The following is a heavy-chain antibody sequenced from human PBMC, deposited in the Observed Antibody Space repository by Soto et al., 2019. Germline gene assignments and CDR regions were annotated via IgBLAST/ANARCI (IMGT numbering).Heavy chain of an antibody. J-gene: IGHJ6*03. CDR2: IIPILGIA. CDR3: ARGYCSGGSCYSGNYYYYYYYMDV. V-gene: IGHV1-69*02. Sequence: QVQLVQSGAEVKKPGSSVKVSCKASGGTFSSYTISWVRQAPGQGLEWMGRIIPILGIANYTQKFQGRVTITAEKSTSTAYMELSSLRSEDTAVYYCARGYCSGGSCYSGNYYYYYYYMDVWGKGTTVTVSS. D-gene: IGHD2-15*01. CDR1: GGTFSSYT.